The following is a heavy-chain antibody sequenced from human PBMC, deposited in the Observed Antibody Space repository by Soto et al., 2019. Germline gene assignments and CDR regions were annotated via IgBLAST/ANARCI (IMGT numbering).Heavy chain of an antibody. CDR1: EFTFSTYA. J-gene: IGHJ6*02. D-gene: IGHD4-17*01. CDR3: AKAVSGLRSYGMDV. Sequence: GGSLRLSCAASEFTFSTYAMNWVRQAPGKGLEWVSSISGSGDSTYYADSVKGRFTISRDNSKNTLYLQMNSLRAEDTAIYYCAKAVSGLRSYGMDVWGQGTTVTVSS. V-gene: IGHV3-23*01. CDR2: ISGSGDST.